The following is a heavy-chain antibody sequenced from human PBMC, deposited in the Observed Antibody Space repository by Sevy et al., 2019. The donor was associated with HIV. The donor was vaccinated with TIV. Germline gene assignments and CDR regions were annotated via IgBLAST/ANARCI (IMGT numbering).Heavy chain of an antibody. J-gene: IGHJ3*02. CDR1: GYTLTKLS. V-gene: IGHV1-24*01. D-gene: IGHD5-12*01. Sequence: ASVKVSCKVSGYTLTKLSMHWVRQAPGKGLEWMGGFDPEDGEKIYAQKFQGRVTMTEDTSSDTAYMELGSLRSEDTAVYYCATPKYVGYDYESLDIWSQGTMVTVSS. CDR3: ATPKYVGYDYESLDI. CDR2: FDPEDGEK.